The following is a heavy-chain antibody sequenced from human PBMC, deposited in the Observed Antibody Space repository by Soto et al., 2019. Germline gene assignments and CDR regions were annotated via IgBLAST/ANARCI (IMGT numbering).Heavy chain of an antibody. D-gene: IGHD5-18*01. Sequence: EVQLVESGGGSIQPGGSLRLSCVASGFTFSSYWMHWVRQAPGKGLVWVSRIKSDGSGTYYADSVEGRLTISRDNGXNXXYLQMNSLRADETAVYYCARGDGDRFDGYGYLARNWGKGSLVTVSS. V-gene: IGHV3-74*01. CDR1: GFTFSSYW. J-gene: IGHJ4*02. CDR3: ARGDGDRFDGYGYLARN. CDR2: IKSDGSGT.